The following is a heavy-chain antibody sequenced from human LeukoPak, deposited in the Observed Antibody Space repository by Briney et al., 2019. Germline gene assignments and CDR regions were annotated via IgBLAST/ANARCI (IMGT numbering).Heavy chain of an antibody. CDR1: GGSISSYY. J-gene: IGHJ3*01. CDR3: AKPSNYYGSATDAFDF. Sequence: SETLSLTCTVSGGSISSYYWSWIRQPPGKGLEWIGYIYYSGSTNYNPSLKSRVTISVDTSRNHFSLKLNSVTAADTAVYYCAKPSNYYGSATDAFDFWGQGTMVTVSS. CDR2: IYYSGST. D-gene: IGHD3-10*01. V-gene: IGHV4-59*12.